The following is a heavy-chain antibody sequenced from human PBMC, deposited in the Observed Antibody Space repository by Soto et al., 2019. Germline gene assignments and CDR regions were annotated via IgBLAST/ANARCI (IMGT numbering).Heavy chain of an antibody. Sequence: ASVKVSCKASGYTFTSYGISWVRQAPGQGLEWMGWISAYNGNTNYAQKLQGRVTTTTDTSTSTAYMELRSPRSDDTAVYYCARTWIITSMSGVWFDPWGHGTLATVSS. CDR1: GYTFTSYG. CDR2: ISAYNGNT. J-gene: IGHJ5*02. CDR3: ARTWIITSMSGVWFDP. V-gene: IGHV1-18*01. D-gene: IGHD3-10*01.